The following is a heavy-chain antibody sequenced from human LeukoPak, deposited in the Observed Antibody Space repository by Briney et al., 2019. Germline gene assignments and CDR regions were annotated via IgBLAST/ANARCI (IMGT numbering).Heavy chain of an antibody. J-gene: IGHJ4*02. CDR3: ARGIEPDYVGILGRDRGY. Sequence: GASVKVSCKASGGTFSSYAISWVRQAPGQGLEWMGGIIPIFGTANYAQKFQGRVTITADESTSTAYMELSSLRSEDTAVYYCARGIEPDYVGILGRDRGYWGQGTLVTVSS. CDR2: IIPIFGTA. V-gene: IGHV1-69*13. CDR1: GGTFSSYA. D-gene: IGHD2-15*01.